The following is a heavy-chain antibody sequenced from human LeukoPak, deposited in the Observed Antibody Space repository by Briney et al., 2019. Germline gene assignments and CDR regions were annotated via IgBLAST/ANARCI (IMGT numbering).Heavy chain of an antibody. CDR1: GYTFTGNY. Sequence: ASVKVSCKASGYTFTGNYMHWMLQAPGQGLEWMRRINPNSGGTNYAQTVPGRVTITRDTSISTAYMELSRLRCDDTAVYYCARAGGTSGSYFTEDFDYWGQGTLVTVSS. CDR3: ARAGGTSGSYFTEDFDY. D-gene: IGHD3-10*01. CDR2: INPNSGGT. J-gene: IGHJ4*02. V-gene: IGHV1-2*06.